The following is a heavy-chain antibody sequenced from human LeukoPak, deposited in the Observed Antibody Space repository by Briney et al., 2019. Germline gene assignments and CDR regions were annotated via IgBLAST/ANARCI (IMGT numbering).Heavy chain of an antibody. CDR2: IHTSGST. Sequence: PSETLSLTCTVSDGSISSYYWSWIRQPPGKGPEWIGYIHTSGSTNYNPSLKSRVTVSVDTSKNQFSLRLSSVTAADTAVYYCARVQAGVTTLVDYWGQGTLVTVSS. V-gene: IGHV4-4*09. CDR3: ARVQAGVTTLVDY. D-gene: IGHD4-23*01. J-gene: IGHJ4*02. CDR1: DGSISSYY.